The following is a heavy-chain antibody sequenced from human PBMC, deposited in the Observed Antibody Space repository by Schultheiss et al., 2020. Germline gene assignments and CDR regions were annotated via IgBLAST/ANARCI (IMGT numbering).Heavy chain of an antibody. CDR3: ARVHGDYVFYFDY. CDR2: INSDGSST. J-gene: IGHJ4*02. Sequence: GGSLRLSCAASGFTFSSYWMHWVRQAPGKGLVWVSRINSDGSSTSYADSVKGRFTISRDNAKNTLYLQMNSLRAEDTAVYYCARVHGDYVFYFDYWGQGTLVTVSS. CDR1: GFTFSSYW. V-gene: IGHV3-74*01. D-gene: IGHD4-17*01.